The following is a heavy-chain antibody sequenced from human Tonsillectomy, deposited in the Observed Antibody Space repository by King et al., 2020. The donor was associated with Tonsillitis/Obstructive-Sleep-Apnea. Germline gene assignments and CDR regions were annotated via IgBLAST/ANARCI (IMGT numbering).Heavy chain of an antibody. V-gene: IGHV3-15*01. Sequence: VQLVESGGGLVKPGGSLRLSCAASGFTFSNAWMSWVRQAPGKGLEWVGGIKSKIDGGTTDYAAPVKGRFTISRDDSKNTLYLQMNSLKTEDTAVYYCTTELVWGSYRSDYWGQGTLVTVSS. D-gene: IGHD3-16*02. CDR2: IKSKIDGGTT. CDR3: TTELVWGSYRSDY. CDR1: GFTFSNAW. J-gene: IGHJ4*02.